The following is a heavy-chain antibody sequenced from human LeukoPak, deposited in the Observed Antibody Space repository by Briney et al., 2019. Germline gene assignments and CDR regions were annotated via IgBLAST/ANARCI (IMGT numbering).Heavy chain of an antibody. V-gene: IGHV4-59*01. Sequence: PSETLSLTCTVSGGSISSYYWSWIRQPPGKGLEWIGYIYYSGSTNYNPSLKSRVTISVDMSKNQFSLKLSSVTAADTAVYYCARDRGCSYGYAHLGFDPWGQGTLVTVSS. CDR2: IYYSGST. D-gene: IGHD5-18*01. CDR3: ARDRGCSYGYAHLGFDP. J-gene: IGHJ5*02. CDR1: GGSISSYY.